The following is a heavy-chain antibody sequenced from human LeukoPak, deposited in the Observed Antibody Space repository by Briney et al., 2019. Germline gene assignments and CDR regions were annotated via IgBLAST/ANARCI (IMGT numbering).Heavy chain of an antibody. J-gene: IGHJ4*02. D-gene: IGHD2-2*01. CDR1: GFTFSSYA. V-gene: IGHV3-23*01. Sequence: RTGGSLRLSCAAPGFTFSSYAMSWVRQAPGKGLEWVSAISGSGGSTYYADSVKGRFTISRDNSKNTLYLQMNSLRAEDTAVYYCAKGGFSSTSANFDYWGQGTLVTVSS. CDR2: ISGSGGST. CDR3: AKGGFSSTSANFDY.